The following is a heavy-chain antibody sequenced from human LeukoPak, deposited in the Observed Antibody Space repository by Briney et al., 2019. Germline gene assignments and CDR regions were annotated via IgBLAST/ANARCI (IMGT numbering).Heavy chain of an antibody. J-gene: IGHJ4*02. CDR1: GGSISSSSYY. CDR3: ARDYSSGWYGDY. V-gene: IGHV3-7*01. CDR2: IKQDGSEK. Sequence: ETLFLTCTVSGGSISSSSYYWGWIRQAPGKGLEWVANIKQDGSEKYYVDSVKGRFTISRDNAKNSLYLQMNSLRAEDTAVYYCARDYSSGWYGDYWGQGTLVTVSS. D-gene: IGHD6-19*01.